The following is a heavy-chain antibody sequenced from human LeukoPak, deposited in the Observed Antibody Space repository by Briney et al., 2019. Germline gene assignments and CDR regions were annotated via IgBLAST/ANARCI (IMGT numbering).Heavy chain of an antibody. CDR1: GYTFTGNY. CDR2: IFPNSGGT. V-gene: IGHV1-2*02. J-gene: IGHJ4*02. D-gene: IGHD4-11*01. Sequence: GAPVKVSCKASGYTFTGNYMHWVRQAPGQGLEWMGWIFPNSGGTEYALKFQGRVTMTRDTSISTAYMELSSLRSDDTAVYYCVAVTYTNYDDFDYWGQGTLVTVSS. CDR3: VAVTYTNYDDFDY.